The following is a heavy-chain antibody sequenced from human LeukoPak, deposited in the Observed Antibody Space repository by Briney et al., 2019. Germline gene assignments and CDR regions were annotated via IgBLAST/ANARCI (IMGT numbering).Heavy chain of an antibody. D-gene: IGHD2-2*01. Sequence: SVKVSCKASGGTFSSYAISWVRQAPGQGLEWMGGIIPIFGTANYAQKFQGRVTITADESTSTAYMELSSLRSEDTAVYYCARPARYCSSTSCQNFDYWGQGTLVTVSS. CDR3: ARPARYCSSTSCQNFDY. CDR2: IIPIFGTA. V-gene: IGHV1-69*13. J-gene: IGHJ4*02. CDR1: GGTFSSYA.